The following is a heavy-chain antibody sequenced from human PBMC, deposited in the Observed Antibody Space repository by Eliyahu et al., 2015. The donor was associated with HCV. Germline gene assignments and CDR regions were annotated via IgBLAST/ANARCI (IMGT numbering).Heavy chain of an antibody. Sequence: QVQLVQSGAEVKKPGSSVKVSCKASGGTFSSYAIXWXRQAPGQGLEWMGGIIPIFGTANYAQKFQGRVTITADESTSTAYMELSSLRSEDTAVYYCARDNCGGDCYTPNYYYYYGMDVWGQGTTVTVSS. D-gene: IGHD2-21*02. CDR2: IIPIFGTA. CDR1: GGTFSSYA. V-gene: IGHV1-69*01. J-gene: IGHJ6*02. CDR3: ARDNCGGDCYTPNYYYYYGMDV.